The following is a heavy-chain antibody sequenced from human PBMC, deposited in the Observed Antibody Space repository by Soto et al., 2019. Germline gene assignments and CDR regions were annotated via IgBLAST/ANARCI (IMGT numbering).Heavy chain of an antibody. CDR1: GFTFSSYA. CDR2: ISGSGGST. V-gene: IGHV3-23*01. J-gene: IGHJ4*02. D-gene: IGHD3-16*02. CDR3: AKDADIMITFGGVIVPVDY. Sequence: EVQRLESGGGLVQPGGSLRLSCAASGFTFSSYAMSWVRQAPGKGLEWGSAISGSGGSTYYADSVKGRFTISRDNSKNTSYLQMNSLRAEDTAVYYCAKDADIMITFGGVIVPVDYWGQGTLVTVSS.